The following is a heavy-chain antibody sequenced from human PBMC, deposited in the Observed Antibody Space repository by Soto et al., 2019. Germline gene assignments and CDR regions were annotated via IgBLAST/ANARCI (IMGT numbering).Heavy chain of an antibody. CDR1: GFTFSNYG. D-gene: IGHD1-26*01. V-gene: IGHV3-33*01. CDR3: ARVGEVGAPDY. Sequence: QVQLVESGGGVVQPGRSLRLSCAASGFTFSNYGMHWVRQAPGKGLEWVAVIWYDGSNKYYADSVKGRFTISRDNSKNTLYLQMNSLRAEDTAVYYCARVGEVGAPDYWGQGTLVTVSS. J-gene: IGHJ4*02. CDR2: IWYDGSNK.